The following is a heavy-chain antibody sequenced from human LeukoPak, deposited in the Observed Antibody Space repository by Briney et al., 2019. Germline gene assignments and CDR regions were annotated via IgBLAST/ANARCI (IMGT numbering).Heavy chain of an antibody. D-gene: IGHD3-3*01. V-gene: IGHV4-34*01. CDR2: INHSGST. CDR1: GGSFSGYY. CDR3: ARGQFVYDFWSGYFYYYYYYMDV. J-gene: IGHJ6*03. Sequence: SETLSLTCAVYGGSFSGYYWSWIRQPPGKGLEWIGEINHSGSTNYNPPLKSRVTISVDTSKNQFSLKLSSVTAADTAVYYCARGQFVYDFWSGYFYYYYYYMDVWGKGTTVTVSS.